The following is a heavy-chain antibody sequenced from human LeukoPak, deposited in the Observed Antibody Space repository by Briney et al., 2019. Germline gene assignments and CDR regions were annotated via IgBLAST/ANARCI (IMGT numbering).Heavy chain of an antibody. J-gene: IGHJ3*02. D-gene: IGHD6-19*01. CDR1: GFTFSSYS. CDR2: ISSSSSYI. CDR3: ARDPGIAVAGAHDAFDI. V-gene: IGHV3-21*01. Sequence: PXGSLRLSCAASGFTFSSYSMNWVRQAPGKGLEWVSSISSSSSYIYYADSVKGRFTISRDNAKSSLYLQMNSLRAEDTAVYYCARDPGIAVAGAHDAFDIWGQGTMVTVSS.